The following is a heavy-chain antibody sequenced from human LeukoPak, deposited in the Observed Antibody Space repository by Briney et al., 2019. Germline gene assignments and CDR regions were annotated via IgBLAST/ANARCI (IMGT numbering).Heavy chain of an antibody. CDR2: INHSGST. J-gene: IGHJ4*02. Sequence: PSETLSLTCAVYGGSFSGCYWSWIRQPPGKGLEWIGEINHSGSTNYNPPLKSRVTISVDTSKNQFSLKLSSVTAADTAVYYCARPLGYYFDYWGQGTLVTVSS. CDR1: GGSFSGCY. V-gene: IGHV4-34*01. CDR3: ARPLGYYFDY. D-gene: IGHD7-27*01.